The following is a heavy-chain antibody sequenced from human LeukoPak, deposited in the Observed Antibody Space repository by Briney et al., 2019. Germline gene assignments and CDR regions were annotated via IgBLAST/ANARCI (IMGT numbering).Heavy chain of an antibody. CDR1: GGSFSGYY. J-gene: IGHJ4*02. Sequence: PSETLSLTCAVYGGSFSGYYWGWIRQPPGKGLEWIGEINRGGNTGYNPSLKSRVTISVDTSKNHFSLKLSSVTAADTAVYHCARGLGSGSYYNAYWGQGTLVTVSS. CDR2: INRGGNT. V-gene: IGHV4-34*01. CDR3: ARGLGSGSYYNAY. D-gene: IGHD3-10*01.